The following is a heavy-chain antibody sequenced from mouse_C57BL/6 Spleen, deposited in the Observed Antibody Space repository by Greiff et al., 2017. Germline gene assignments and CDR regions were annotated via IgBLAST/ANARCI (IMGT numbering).Heavy chain of an antibody. Sequence: VQLQQPGAELVRPGTSVKLSCKASGYTFTSYWMHWVKQRPGQGLEWIGVIDPSDSSTNYNQTFKGKATLTVDTSSSTAYMQLSSLTSEDSAVYYCARGYGSSYWFADWGQGTLVTVSA. CDR3: ARGYGSSYWFAD. J-gene: IGHJ3*01. V-gene: IGHV1-59*01. CDR1: GYTFTSYW. CDR2: IDPSDSST. D-gene: IGHD1-1*01.